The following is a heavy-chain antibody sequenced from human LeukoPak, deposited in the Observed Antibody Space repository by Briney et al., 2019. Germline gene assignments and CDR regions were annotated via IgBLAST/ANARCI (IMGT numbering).Heavy chain of an antibody. V-gene: IGHV1-2*02. J-gene: IGHJ4*02. CDR1: GYTFTAYY. CDR3: ARSDGSSPPWYFDY. CDR2: INPNSGGT. D-gene: IGHD6-6*01. Sequence: ASVKVSCKASGYTFTAYYIHWVRQAPGQGLEWMGWINPNSGGTNYVQKFQGRATMTRDTSISTTYMELGRLRSDDTAVYYCARSDGSSPPWYFDYWGQGTLVTVSS.